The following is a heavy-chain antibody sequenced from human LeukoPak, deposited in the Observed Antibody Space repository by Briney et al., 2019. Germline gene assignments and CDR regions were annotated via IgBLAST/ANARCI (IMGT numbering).Heavy chain of an antibody. V-gene: IGHV3-7*03. CDR1: GFTLSAHW. J-gene: IGHJ4*02. D-gene: IGHD3-9*01. Sequence: GGSLRLSCAASGFTLSAHWMSWVRGARGGGLEWVANRKEDGSEKYYVDSVKGRFTISRDNSKNTLYLQMNSLRAEDTAIYYCAKGVGYFDWLSNQSFDYWGQGTLVTVSS. CDR2: RKEDGSEK. CDR3: AKGVGYFDWLSNQSFDY.